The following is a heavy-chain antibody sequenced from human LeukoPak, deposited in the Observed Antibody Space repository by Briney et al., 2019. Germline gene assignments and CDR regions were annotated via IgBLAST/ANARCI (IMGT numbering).Heavy chain of an antibody. CDR2: INSDGSST. CDR3: ARDSGYSNYEVGDGWFDP. Sequence: PGGSLRLSCAASGFTFSSYWMHWVRQAPGKGLVWVSRINSDGSSTSYADSVKGRFTISRDNAKNTLYLQMNSLRAEDTAVYYCARDSGYSNYEVGDGWFDPWGQGTLVTVSS. CDR1: GFTFSSYW. J-gene: IGHJ5*02. V-gene: IGHV3-74*01. D-gene: IGHD4-11*01.